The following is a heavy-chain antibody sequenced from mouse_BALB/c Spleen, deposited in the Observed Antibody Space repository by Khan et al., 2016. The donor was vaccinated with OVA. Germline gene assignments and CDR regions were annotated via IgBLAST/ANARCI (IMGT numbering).Heavy chain of an antibody. CDR1: GYTFTSYT. CDR2: INPSNNYT. Sequence: QVQLKQSGAELARPGASVKMSCKTSGYTFTSYTMHWVRQRPGQAPEWIGHINPSNNYTNYNQNFKDKATLIVEKSSTTAYMQLSSLTSEDSAVYYCVREGAYQRSDGWFAYWGQGTLVTVSA. CDR3: VREGAYQRSDGWFAY. D-gene: IGHD2-14*01. V-gene: IGHV1-4*01. J-gene: IGHJ3*01.